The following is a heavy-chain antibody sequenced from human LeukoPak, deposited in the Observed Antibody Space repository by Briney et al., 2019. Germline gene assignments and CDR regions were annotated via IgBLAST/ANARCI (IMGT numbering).Heavy chain of an antibody. D-gene: IGHD3-10*01. CDR2: TDTGVRYV. J-gene: IGHJ3*02. CDR1: GFTSSNYG. Sequence: GGSLRLSCAASGFTSSNYGMNWVRQAPGKGLEWVSFTDTGVRYVYYGDSVKGRFTISRDNAKNLLFLQMDGLRAEDTALYYCARGRSITLLRGVAMSDGFDIWGQGAMVAVSS. CDR3: ARGRSITLLRGVAMSDGFDI. V-gene: IGHV3-21*06.